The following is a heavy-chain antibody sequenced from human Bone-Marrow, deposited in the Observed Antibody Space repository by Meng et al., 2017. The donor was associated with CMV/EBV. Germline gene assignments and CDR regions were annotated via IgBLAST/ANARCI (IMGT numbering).Heavy chain of an antibody. D-gene: IGHD3-16*01. CDR1: GFTFSSYS. V-gene: IGHV3-9*01. J-gene: IGHJ1*01. CDR3: SKNGGWLIEH. CDR2: ISWNSGSI. Sequence: SLKISCAASGFTFSSYSMNWVRQAPGKGLEWVSGISWNSGSIGYADSVKGRFTISRDNAKNSLYLQMNSLRAEDTAVYYCSKNGGWLIEHWGQGTMVTVSS.